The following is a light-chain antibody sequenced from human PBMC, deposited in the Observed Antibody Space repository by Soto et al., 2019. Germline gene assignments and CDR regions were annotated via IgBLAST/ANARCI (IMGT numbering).Light chain of an antibody. CDR1: QSVLYSSNNKNY. V-gene: IGKV4-1*01. CDR2: WAS. J-gene: IGKJ2*01. Sequence: DIVLTQSPDSLAVSLGERATISCKSSQSVLYSSNNKNYLAWYQQKPGQPPKLLIYWASTRESGVPDRFSGSGSGTHFTLTIRSLQAEDVAVYYCQQSYSTPPVTFGQGTKLEIK. CDR3: QQSYSTPPVT.